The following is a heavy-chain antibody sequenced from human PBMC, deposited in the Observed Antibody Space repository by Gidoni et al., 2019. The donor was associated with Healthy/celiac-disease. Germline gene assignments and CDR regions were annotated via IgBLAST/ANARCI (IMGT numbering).Heavy chain of an antibody. CDR3: AREVYCSSTSCAYNWFDP. Sequence: QVQLQESGPGLVKPSATLSLTCTVSGGSISSYYWSWIRQPPGKGLEWIGYIYYSGSTNYNPSLKSRVTISVDTYKNQFSLKLSSVTAADTAVYYCAREVYCSSTSCAYNWFDPWGQGTLVTVSS. CDR1: GGSISSYY. V-gene: IGHV4-59*01. CDR2: IYYSGST. D-gene: IGHD2-2*01. J-gene: IGHJ5*02.